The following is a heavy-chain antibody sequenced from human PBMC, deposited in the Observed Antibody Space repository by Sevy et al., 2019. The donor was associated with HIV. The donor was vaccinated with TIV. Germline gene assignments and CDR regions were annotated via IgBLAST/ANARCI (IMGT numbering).Heavy chain of an antibody. V-gene: IGHV6-1*01. CDR3: ARGYRPYSSGWLYYFDY. Sequence: KQSQTLSLTCAISGDSVSSNSAAWNWIRQSPSRGLEWLGRTYYRSKWYNDYAVSVKSRITINPDTSKNQFSLQLNSVSPQETAVYYCARGYRPYSSGWLYYFDYWGQGTLVTVSS. CDR1: GDSVSSNSAA. CDR2: TYYRSKWYN. J-gene: IGHJ4*02. D-gene: IGHD6-19*01.